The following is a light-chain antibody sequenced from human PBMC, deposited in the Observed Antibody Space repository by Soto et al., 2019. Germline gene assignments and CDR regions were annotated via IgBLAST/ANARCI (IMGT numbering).Light chain of an antibody. J-gene: IGKJ1*01. CDR2: DAS. CDR1: QNSRSR. Sequence: DFQMTQSPTTLSAYVGARVTITCRASQNSRSRLAWFQQKPEKAPKLLIYDASILESGVPQMFSGSGSGTVFTLTISSLHTDDFSTYYCQQNHSYWTFGQGTKVDIK. V-gene: IGKV1-5*01. CDR3: QQNHSYWT.